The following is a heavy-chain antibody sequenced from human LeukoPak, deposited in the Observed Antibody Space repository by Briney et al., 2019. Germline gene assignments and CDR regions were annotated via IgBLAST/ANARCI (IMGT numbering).Heavy chain of an antibody. V-gene: IGHV4-59*01. D-gene: IGHD3-16*01. CDR1: SGSISSYY. CDR2: IYYSGST. J-gene: IGHJ6*03. CDR3: ARETSQKGAHYMDV. Sequence: SETLSLICTVSSGSISSYYWSWIRQPPGKGLEWIGYIYYSGSTNYNPSLKSRVTISVDTSKNQFSLKLSSVTAADTAVYYCARETSQKGAHYMDVWGKGTTVTISS.